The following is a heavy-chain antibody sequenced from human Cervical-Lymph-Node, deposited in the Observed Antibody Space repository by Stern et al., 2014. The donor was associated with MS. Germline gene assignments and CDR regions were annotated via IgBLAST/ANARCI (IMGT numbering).Heavy chain of an antibody. J-gene: IGHJ4*02. V-gene: IGHV1-18*01. CDR3: ARGDDKTSYDY. CDR1: GYTFTNTG. D-gene: IGHD1-1*01. CDR2: VSTYNGNT. Sequence: QVKLVQSGAEVKKPGASVKVSCKASGYTFTNTGINWVRLAPGHGPEWMGWVSTYNGNTKYAQKLRGRVTMTTDTSTSTAYMELRSLRSDDTAVYYCARGDDKTSYDYWGQGTLVTVSS.